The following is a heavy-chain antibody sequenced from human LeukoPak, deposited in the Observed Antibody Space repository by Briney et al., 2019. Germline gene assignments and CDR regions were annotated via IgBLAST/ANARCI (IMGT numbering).Heavy chain of an antibody. CDR2: LYYTGST. J-gene: IGHJ4*02. D-gene: IGHD3-3*01. CDR3: ARDPFTPAFGNQYHYFDY. CDR1: GATISSYY. Sequence: SETLSLTCTVSGATISSYYWSWIRQPPGKGLEWIGHLYYTGSTNYNPSLKSRVSLSVDTSKNQFSLKLSSVTAADTAVYYCARDPFTPAFGNQYHYFDYWGQGTPVTVSS. V-gene: IGHV4-59*01.